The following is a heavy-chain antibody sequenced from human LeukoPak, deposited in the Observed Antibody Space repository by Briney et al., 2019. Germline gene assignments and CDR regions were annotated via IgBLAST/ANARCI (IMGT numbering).Heavy chain of an antibody. D-gene: IGHD2-15*01. V-gene: IGHV3-30*04. CDR3: VRAAWGYCSSGSCPWGAFDV. CDR1: GFTFSIYA. CDR2: ISIDGSNE. Sequence: PGGSLRLSCAASGFTFSIYAMHWVRQAPGKGLEWVAVISIDGSNEYYADSVKGRFTISRDNSKNTLYVQMNSLRPEDTAVYYCVRAAWGYCSSGSCPWGAFDVWGQGTMVTGSS. J-gene: IGHJ3*01.